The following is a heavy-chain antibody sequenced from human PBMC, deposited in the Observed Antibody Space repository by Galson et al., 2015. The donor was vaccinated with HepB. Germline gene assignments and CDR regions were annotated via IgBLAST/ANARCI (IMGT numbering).Heavy chain of an antibody. CDR1: GFTFSNAW. J-gene: IGHJ6*02. CDR2: IKSKTDGGTT. CDR3: TTGLSSGWYSLYYYGMDV. V-gene: IGHV3-15*01. D-gene: IGHD6-19*01. Sequence: SLRLSCAASGFTFSNAWMSWVRQAPGKGLGWVGRIKSKTDGGTTDYAAPVKGRFTISRDDSKNTLYLQMNSLKTEDTAVYYCTTGLSSGWYSLYYYGMDVWGQGTTVTVSS.